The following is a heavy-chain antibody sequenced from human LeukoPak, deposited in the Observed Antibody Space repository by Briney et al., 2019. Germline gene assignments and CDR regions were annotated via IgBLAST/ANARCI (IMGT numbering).Heavy chain of an antibody. CDR1: GFTFISYA. D-gene: IGHD2-15*01. J-gene: IGHJ4*02. Sequence: HPGGSLRLSCAASGFTFISYAMSWVRQIPGKGLEWVSGISGSGGSTDYADSVKGRFTISRDNSKNTLYLQMNNLRAEDTAVYYCAKNPGGYCSGGSCYYYFDSWGQGTLVTVSS. CDR3: AKNPGGYCSGGSCYYYFDS. V-gene: IGHV3-23*01. CDR2: ISGSGGST.